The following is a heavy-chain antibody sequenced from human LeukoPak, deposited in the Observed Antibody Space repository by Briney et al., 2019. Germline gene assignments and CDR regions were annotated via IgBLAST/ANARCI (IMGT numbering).Heavy chain of an antibody. V-gene: IGHV3-30-3*01. CDR1: GFTFSSYT. D-gene: IGHD3-10*02. CDR2: ISYDGSNK. Sequence: GRSLRLSCAASGFTFSSYTMHWVRQAPGKGLEWVAVISYDGSNKYYADSVKGRFTISRDNSKNTLYLQMNSLRAEDTAVYYCTTFVALRAFDVWGQGTMVTVS. CDR3: TTFVALRAFDV. J-gene: IGHJ3*01.